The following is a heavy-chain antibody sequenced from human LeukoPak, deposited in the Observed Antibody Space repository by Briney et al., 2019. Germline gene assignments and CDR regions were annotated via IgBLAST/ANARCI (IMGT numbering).Heavy chain of an antibody. CDR1: GFAFTTYG. Sequence: GGSLRLSCAASGFAFTTYGIHWVRQAPGKGLEWVAVISNDGTNKYYADSVKGRFTISRDNSKNTLYLQLNTLRPEDTAVYYCARGGPLGDTNRFDFWGQGALVTVSS. CDR2: ISNDGTNK. D-gene: IGHD2-8*01. J-gene: IGHJ4*02. V-gene: IGHV3-30*19. CDR3: ARGGPLGDTNRFDF.